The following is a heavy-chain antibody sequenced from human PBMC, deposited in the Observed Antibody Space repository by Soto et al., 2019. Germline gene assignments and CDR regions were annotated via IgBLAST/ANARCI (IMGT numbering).Heavy chain of an antibody. V-gene: IGHV1-69*06. J-gene: IGHJ3*02. D-gene: IGHD6-19*01. CDR3: ARSETAGHRGFDI. Sequence: QVQLVQSGAEMREPGSSVKVSCKASGGTFSSSAINWLRQAPGQGPEWMGGLIPTFGTANYLEKFRARVTITADTSTSTAYMEVSSLTSEDTAMNFCARSETAGHRGFDIWGQGTLVTVSS. CDR2: LIPTFGTA. CDR1: GGTFSSSA.